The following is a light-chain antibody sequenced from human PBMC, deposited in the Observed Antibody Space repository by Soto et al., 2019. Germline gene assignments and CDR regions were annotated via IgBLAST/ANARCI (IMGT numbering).Light chain of an antibody. Sequence: DIQMTQSPSSLSASVGDRVTITCRASQSISTYLNWYQQKPGKAPNLLIHTASTLQTGVPSRFTGSGSGTDFTLTVTNMQPEDFATYYCQQSHRTPYTFGQGSKVDIK. CDR2: TAS. CDR1: QSISTY. CDR3: QQSHRTPYT. V-gene: IGKV1-39*01. J-gene: IGKJ2*01.